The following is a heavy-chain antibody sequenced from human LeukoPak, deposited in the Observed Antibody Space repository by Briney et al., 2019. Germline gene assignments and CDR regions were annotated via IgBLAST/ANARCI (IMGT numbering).Heavy chain of an antibody. CDR3: ARDQRVTGRPDIDY. CDR1: GFTFRNHW. J-gene: IGHJ4*02. D-gene: IGHD6-6*01. CDR2: LSSDGSST. V-gene: IGHV3-74*03. Sequence: GGSLRLSCAASGFTFRNHWMHWVRQTPGKELVWVLRLSSDGSSTTYADSVKGRFTMSRDNAKNTLYLQMNNLRAEDTAMYYCARDQRVTGRPDIDYWGQGTLVIVSS.